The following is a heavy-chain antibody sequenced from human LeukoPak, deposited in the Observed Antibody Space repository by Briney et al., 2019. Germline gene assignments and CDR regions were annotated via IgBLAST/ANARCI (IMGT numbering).Heavy chain of an antibody. CDR1: GYTFTSYG. V-gene: IGHV1-18*01. Sequence: ASVKISCKASGYTFTSYGISWVRQAPGQGLEWMGWISAYNGNTNYAQKLQGRVTMTTDTSTSTAYMELRSLRSDDTAVYYCARFGGRLRYFDWLGPKHAFDIWGQGTMVTVSS. D-gene: IGHD3-9*01. CDR2: ISAYNGNT. J-gene: IGHJ3*02. CDR3: ARFGGRLRYFDWLGPKHAFDI.